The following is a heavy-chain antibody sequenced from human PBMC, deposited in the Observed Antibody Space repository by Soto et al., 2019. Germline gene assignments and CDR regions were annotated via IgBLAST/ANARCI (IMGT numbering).Heavy chain of an antibody. Sequence: EVQLVESGGGLVQPGGSLRLSCAGSGFSFSTYDMNWVRQATGKGLEWVSSIGTAGDTYYEDSVRGRFTISRENAKNSFYLEMKTLRVGDRAVFYGSRWFGTTYSGMAVWGRGTTVTVSS. J-gene: IGHJ6*02. CDR1: GFSFSTYD. V-gene: IGHV3-13*01. D-gene: IGHD3-10*01. CDR2: IGTAGDT. CDR3: SRWFGTTYSGMAV.